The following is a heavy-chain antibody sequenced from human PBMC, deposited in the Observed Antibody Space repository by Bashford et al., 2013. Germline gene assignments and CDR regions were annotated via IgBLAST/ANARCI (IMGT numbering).Heavy chain of an antibody. D-gene: IGHD1-1*01. V-gene: IGHV3-23*01. CDR1: GFTFSSYG. CDR3: AKPTESHWYFDF. CDR2: ISNRGGST. Sequence: GGPLRLSCAASGFTFSSYGMSWVRQAPGKGLEWVSSISNRGGSTYYADSVKGRFTISRDESKNTLSLQLNSLRAEDTAVYYCAKPTESHWYFDFWGQGTLVTVSS. J-gene: IGHJ4*02.